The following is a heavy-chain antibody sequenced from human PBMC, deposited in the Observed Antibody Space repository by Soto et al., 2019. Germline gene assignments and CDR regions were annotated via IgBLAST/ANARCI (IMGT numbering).Heavy chain of an antibody. CDR2: TYYRSQWHY. Sequence: SQTLSLTCVISGDSVSSNSAVWNWIRQSPSRGLEWLGRTYYRSQWHYEYAVFVQSRISIDPDTSKNQFSLQLNSVTPEDTAVNYCVRLVGNSWLDHWGQGTLVTVSS. CDR1: GDSVSSNSAV. CDR3: VRLVGNSWLDH. J-gene: IGHJ4*02. D-gene: IGHD3-9*01. V-gene: IGHV6-1*01.